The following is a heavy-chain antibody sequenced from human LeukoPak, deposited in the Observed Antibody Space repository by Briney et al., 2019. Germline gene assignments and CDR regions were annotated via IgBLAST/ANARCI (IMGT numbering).Heavy chain of an antibody. V-gene: IGHV3-15*01. CDR2: IKSKAVGGTI. J-gene: IGHJ3*02. Sequence: GGSLRLSCAASGFTFSNAWMSWVRQAPGKGLEWVGRIKSKAVGGTIDYAAPLKGRFAISRDDSKNTLYLQINGLKTEDTAVYYCVTGFDWDDIWGQGTMVTVSS. CDR1: GFTFSNAW. D-gene: IGHD3-10*01. CDR3: VTGFDWDDI.